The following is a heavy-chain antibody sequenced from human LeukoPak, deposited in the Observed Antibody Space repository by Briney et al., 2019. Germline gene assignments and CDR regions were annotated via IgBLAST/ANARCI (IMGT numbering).Heavy chain of an antibody. J-gene: IGHJ4*02. CDR1: RFTFNSYA. CDR3: ASLRTYYYDSSGYY. CDR2: IGGSNGIT. D-gene: IGHD3-22*01. Sequence: GGSLRLSCAASRFTFNSYAMSWVRQAPGKGLEWVSVIGGSNGITFYVGSVKGRFTISRDNSKNTLYLQMNSLRAEDTAVYYCASLRTYYYDSSGYYWGQGTLVTVSS. V-gene: IGHV3-23*01.